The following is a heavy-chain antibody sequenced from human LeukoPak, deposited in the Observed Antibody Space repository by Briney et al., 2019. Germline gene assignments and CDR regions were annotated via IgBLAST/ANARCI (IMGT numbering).Heavy chain of an antibody. CDR2: ISSSNYI. Sequence: GGSLRLSCAASGFTFSSYSMNWVRQAPGKGLEWVSSISSSNYIYYADSVKGRFTISRDNSKNTLYLQINSPRAEDTAVYSCAKDLRYYDASGYYYLDYWGQGTLVTVSS. CDR1: GFTFSSYS. V-gene: IGHV3-21*01. J-gene: IGHJ4*02. CDR3: AKDLRYYDASGYYYLDY. D-gene: IGHD3-22*01.